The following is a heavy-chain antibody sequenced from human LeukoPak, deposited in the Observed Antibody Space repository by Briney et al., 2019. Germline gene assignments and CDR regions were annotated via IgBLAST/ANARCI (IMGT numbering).Heavy chain of an antibody. J-gene: IGHJ4*02. CDR1: GFTFSSYA. Sequence: GGSLRLSCAASGFTFSSYAMSWVRQAPGKGLEWVSAISGSGGSTYYADSVKGRFTISRDNAKNTVYLQMNSLRVEDTAVYYCARVYETNSYLYWGQGSLVTVSS. CDR3: ARVYETNSYLY. CDR2: ISGSGGST. D-gene: IGHD3-22*01. V-gene: IGHV3-23*01.